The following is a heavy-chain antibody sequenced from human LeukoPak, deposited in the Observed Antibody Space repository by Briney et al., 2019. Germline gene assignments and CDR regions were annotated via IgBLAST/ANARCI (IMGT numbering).Heavy chain of an antibody. J-gene: IGHJ4*02. CDR2: TSESAGST. Sequence: GGSLRLSCAASGFTFSSYAMSWVRQAPGKGLEWVSATSESAGSTYYADSVKGRFTISRDNSKNTLYLQMNSLRAEDTAVYYCARDQGRDGYHNYWGQGTLVTVSS. D-gene: IGHD5-24*01. CDR3: ARDQGRDGYHNY. CDR1: GFTFSSYA. V-gene: IGHV3-23*01.